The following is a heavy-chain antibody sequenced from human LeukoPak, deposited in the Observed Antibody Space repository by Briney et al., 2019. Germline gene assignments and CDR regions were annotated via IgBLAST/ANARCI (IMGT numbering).Heavy chain of an antibody. CDR3: ARDGGYSSSWYIDY. CDR1: GYTFTRYA. J-gene: IGHJ4*02. CDR2: SNAGNGNT. V-gene: IGHV1-3*02. D-gene: IGHD6-13*01. Sequence: ASVKVSCKASGYTFTRYAMHWVRQAPGQRLEWMGWSNAGNGNTKYSQEFQGRVTITRDTSASTAYMELSSLRSEDMAVYYCARDGGYSSSWYIDYCGQGTLVTVSS.